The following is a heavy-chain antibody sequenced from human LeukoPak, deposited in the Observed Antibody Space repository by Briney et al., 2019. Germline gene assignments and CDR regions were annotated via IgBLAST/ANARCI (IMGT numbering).Heavy chain of an antibody. CDR2: ISYDGSNK. CDR1: GFTFSSYA. J-gene: IGHJ4*02. V-gene: IGHV3-30*04. D-gene: IGHD5-18*01. Sequence: GRSLRLSCAASGFTFSSYAMHWVRQAPGKGLEWVAVISYDGSNKYYADSVKGRFTISRDNSKNTLYLQMNSLRAEDTAVYYCANAGYSYGYEPLEEFDYWGQGTLVTVSS. CDR3: ANAGYSYGYEPLEEFDY.